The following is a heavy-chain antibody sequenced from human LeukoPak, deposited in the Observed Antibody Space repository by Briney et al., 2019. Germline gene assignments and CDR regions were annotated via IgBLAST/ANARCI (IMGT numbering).Heavy chain of an antibody. Sequence: GGSLRLSCAASGLTFDNYAMHWVRQAPGKGLEWLSIISWNSGYIGYADSVKGRFTISRDNAKKSLDLQMNSLRAEDTAFYYCAKVRGTYSSGYFFDYWGQGTLVTVSS. D-gene: IGHD6-19*01. J-gene: IGHJ4*02. CDR3: AKVRGTYSSGYFFDY. V-gene: IGHV3-9*01. CDR2: ISWNSGYI. CDR1: GLTFDNYA.